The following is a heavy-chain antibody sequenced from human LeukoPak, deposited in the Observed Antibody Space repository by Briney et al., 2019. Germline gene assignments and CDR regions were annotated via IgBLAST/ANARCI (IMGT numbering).Heavy chain of an antibody. CDR1: GFTFSSYG. Sequence: GGSLRLSCAAPGFTFSSYGMHWVRQAPGKGLEWVAVIWYDGSNKYYADSVKGRFTISRDNSKNTLYLQMNSLRAEDTAVYYCARDYNSLYGSSTSCSHWGQGTLVTVSS. CDR3: ARDYNSLYGSSTSCSH. D-gene: IGHD2-2*01. V-gene: IGHV3-33*01. J-gene: IGHJ4*02. CDR2: IWYDGSNK.